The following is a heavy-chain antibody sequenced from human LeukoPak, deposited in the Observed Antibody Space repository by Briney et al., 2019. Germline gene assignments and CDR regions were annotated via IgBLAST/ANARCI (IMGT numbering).Heavy chain of an antibody. V-gene: IGHV4-59*08. J-gene: IGHJ4*02. CDR3: ARHGGAGYDILTGYYKAFDY. Sequence: SETLSLTCTVSGGSISGYYWSWIRQPAGKGLEWIGRIYYSGSTNYNPSLKSRVTISVDTSKNQFSLKLSSVTAADTAVYYCARHGGAGYDILTGYYKAFDYWGQGTLVTVSS. D-gene: IGHD3-9*01. CDR2: IYYSGST. CDR1: GGSISGYY.